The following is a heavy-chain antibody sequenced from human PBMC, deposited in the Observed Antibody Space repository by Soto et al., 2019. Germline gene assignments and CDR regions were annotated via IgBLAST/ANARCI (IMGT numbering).Heavy chain of an antibody. CDR3: ARLVYYDSSGLNWFDP. CDR2: IYYSGST. J-gene: IGHJ5*02. V-gene: IGHV4-59*01. Sequence: PSETLSLTCPVSGGSISSYYWNWIRQPPGKGLEWIGYIYYSGSTNYNPSLKSRVTISVDTSKNQFSLKLNSVTAADTAVYYCARLVYYDSSGLNWFDPWGQGTLVTVSS. D-gene: IGHD3-22*01. CDR1: GGSISSYY.